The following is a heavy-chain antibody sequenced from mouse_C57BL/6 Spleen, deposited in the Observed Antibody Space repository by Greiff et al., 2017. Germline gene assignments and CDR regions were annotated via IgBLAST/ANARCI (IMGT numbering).Heavy chain of an antibody. CDR3: ARDYGNSPWFAY. CDR2: IYPGAGDT. CDR1: GYAFSSYW. Sequence: QVQLQQSGAELVKPGASVKISCKASGYAFSSYWMNWVKQRPGKGLAWIGQIYPGAGDTNYNGKFKGKATLTADKSSSTAYMQLSSLTSEDSAVYFCARDYGNSPWFAYWGQGTLVTVSA. V-gene: IGHV1-80*01. J-gene: IGHJ3*01. D-gene: IGHD2-1*01.